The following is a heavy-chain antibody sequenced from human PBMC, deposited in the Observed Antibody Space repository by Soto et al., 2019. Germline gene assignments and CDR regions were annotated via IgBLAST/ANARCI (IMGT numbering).Heavy chain of an antibody. CDR1: GGTFSSYA. CDR3: ARDKDQDYYYYGMDV. CDR2: IIPIFGTA. Sequence: SVKVSCKAPGGTFSSYAISWLRQSPGQGLEWMGGIIPIFGTANYAQKFQGRVTITADKSTSTAYMELSSLRSEDTAVYYCARDKDQDYYYYGMDVWGQGTTVTVSS. J-gene: IGHJ6*02. V-gene: IGHV1-69*06.